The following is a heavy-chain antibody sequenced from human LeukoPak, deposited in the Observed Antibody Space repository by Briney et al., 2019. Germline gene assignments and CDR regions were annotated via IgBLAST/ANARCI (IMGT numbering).Heavy chain of an antibody. CDR1: GGSISGYY. V-gene: IGHV4-34*01. J-gene: IGHJ4*02. D-gene: IGHD1-1*01. CDR3: ARTGTIGTTTVDY. CDR2: INHSGST. Sequence: PSETLSLTCAVYGGSISGYYWSWISQPRGKGLEWIGQINHSGSTSYNPSLKSRVTISVATSKNQFSLRLNSVTAADTAVYYCARTGTIGTTTVDYWGQGTPVTVSS.